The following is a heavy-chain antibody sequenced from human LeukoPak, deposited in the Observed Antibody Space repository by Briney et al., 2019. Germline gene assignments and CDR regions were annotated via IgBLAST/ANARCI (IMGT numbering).Heavy chain of an antibody. CDR2: IYTSGST. V-gene: IGHV4-4*07. Sequence: PSETLSLTCTVSGGSISSYYWSWIRQPAGKGLEWIGRIYTSGSTNHNPSLKSRVTMSVDTSKNQFSLKLSSVTAADTAVYYCARDRVYYDSSGYYGETYFDYWGQGTLVTVSS. J-gene: IGHJ4*02. CDR1: GGSISSYY. D-gene: IGHD3-22*01. CDR3: ARDRVYYDSSGYYGETYFDY.